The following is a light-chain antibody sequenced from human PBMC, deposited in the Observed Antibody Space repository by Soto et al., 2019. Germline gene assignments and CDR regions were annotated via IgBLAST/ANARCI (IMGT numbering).Light chain of an antibody. CDR2: DVN. CDR3: SSYSNTSTLYV. J-gene: IGLJ1*01. CDR1: SKDVGGYNY. V-gene: IGLV2-14*01. Sequence: QSALTQPASVSGFPGQSITISCTGNSKDVGGYNYVSWYQKHPGKAPKLKIYDVNKRPSGVSNRFSGSKSGNTASLTISGIQAEDEADYYCSSYSNTSTLYVYGTGTKLT.